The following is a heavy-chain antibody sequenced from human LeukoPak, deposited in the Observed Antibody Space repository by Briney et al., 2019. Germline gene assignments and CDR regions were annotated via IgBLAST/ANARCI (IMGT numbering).Heavy chain of an antibody. V-gene: IGHV1-8*03. CDR3: ARGYRTGDHDY. J-gene: IGHJ4*02. D-gene: IGHD7-27*01. Sequence: ASVKFSCKTSGYTFTSYDINWVRQATGQGLEWLGWMNPNSGNTGYAQKFQGRVTITRNTSISTAYMELSSLRSEDTAGYYCARGYRTGDHDYWGQGTLVTVSS. CDR2: MNPNSGNT. CDR1: GYTFTSYD.